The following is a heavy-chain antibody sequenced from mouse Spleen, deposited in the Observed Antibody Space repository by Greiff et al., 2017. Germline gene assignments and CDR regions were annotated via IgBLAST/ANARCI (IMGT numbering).Heavy chain of an antibody. J-gene: IGHJ2*01. D-gene: IGHD1-1*01. V-gene: IGHV1-69*01. Sequence: QVQLQQPGAELVMPGASVKLSCKASGYTFTSYWMHWVKQRPGQGLEWIGEIDPSDSYTNYNQKFKGKATLTVDKSSSTAYMQLSSLTSEDSAVYYCARRGTTEGDYWGQGTTLTVSS. CDR3: ARRGTTEGDY. CDR2: IDPSDSYT. CDR1: GYTFTSYW.